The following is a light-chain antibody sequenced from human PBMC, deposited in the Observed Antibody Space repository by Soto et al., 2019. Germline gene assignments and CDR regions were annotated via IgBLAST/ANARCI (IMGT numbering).Light chain of an antibody. CDR1: SSNIGNNY. Sequence: QSVLTQSPSVSAAPGQQVTISCSGSSSNIGNNYVSWYQQLPGTAPKLLIYDNNKRPSGIPDRFSGSKSGTSGTLDITGLQTGDEADYYCVTCDGCVPGEVFGAGT. CDR3: VTCDGCVPGEV. CDR2: DNN. V-gene: IGLV1-51*01. J-gene: IGLJ2*01.